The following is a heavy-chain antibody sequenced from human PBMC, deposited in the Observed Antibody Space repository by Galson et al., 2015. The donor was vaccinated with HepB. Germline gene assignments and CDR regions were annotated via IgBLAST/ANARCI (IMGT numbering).Heavy chain of an antibody. D-gene: IGHD5-12*01. V-gene: IGHV1-46*01. CDR3: ARDRDSGYDWDTFDI. Sequence: SVNVSCKASGYTFINYYLHWVRQAPGQGLEWMGIIDPGVGSATYAQKFQGRVTMTRDTSTSTVYMELSSLRSEHTAVYCCARDRDSGYDWDTFDIWGQGTMVTVSS. CDR1: GYTFINYY. J-gene: IGHJ3*02. CDR2: IDPGVGSA.